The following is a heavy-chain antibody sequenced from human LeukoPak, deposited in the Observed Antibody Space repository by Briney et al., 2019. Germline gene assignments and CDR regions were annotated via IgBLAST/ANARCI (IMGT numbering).Heavy chain of an antibody. CDR1: SGSISSYY. CDR3: ARRDSYGYWGGNDY. CDR2: IHTSGST. D-gene: IGHD5-18*01. Sequence: SETLSLTCTVSSGSISSYYWSWIRQPAGKGLEWIGRIHTSGSTDYNPSLKSRVTMSVDTSKNQFSLKLSSVTAADTAVYYCARRDSYGYWGGNDYWGQGTLVTVSS. V-gene: IGHV4-4*07. J-gene: IGHJ4*02.